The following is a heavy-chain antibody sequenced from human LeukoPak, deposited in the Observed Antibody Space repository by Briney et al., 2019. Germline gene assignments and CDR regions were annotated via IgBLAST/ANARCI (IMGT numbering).Heavy chain of an antibody. CDR3: ARVGDYFDY. J-gene: IGHJ4*02. V-gene: IGHV3-74*01. CDR1: GFTFSIYW. CDR2: INRDGRTT. Sequence: PGGSLRLSCAASGFTFSIYWMHWVRQAPGKGLVWVSRINRDGRTTSYADSVKGRFTISRDNAKNTLYLQMNSLRAEDTAVYYCARVGDYFDYWGQGTLVTVSS. D-gene: IGHD3-10*01.